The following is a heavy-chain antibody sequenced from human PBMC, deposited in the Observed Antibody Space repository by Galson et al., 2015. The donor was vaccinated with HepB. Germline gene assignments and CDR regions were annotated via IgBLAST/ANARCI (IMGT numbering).Heavy chain of an antibody. Sequence: LRLSCAASGFTFDDYAMHWVRQAPGKGLEWVSGISWNSGSIGYADSVKGRFTISRDNAKNSLYLQMNSLRAEDTALYYCAYIAGYNDAFDIWGQGTMATVSS. CDR3: AYIAGYNDAFDI. D-gene: IGHD1-1*01. CDR2: ISWNSGSI. CDR1: GFTFDDYA. V-gene: IGHV3-9*01. J-gene: IGHJ3*02.